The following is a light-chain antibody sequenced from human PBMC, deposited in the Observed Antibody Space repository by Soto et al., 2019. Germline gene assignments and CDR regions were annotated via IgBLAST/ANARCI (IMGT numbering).Light chain of an antibody. Sequence: QSALTQPASVSGSPGQSIAISCTGTSSDVGSYNLVTWYQQHPGKAPKLMIYEGTKRPSGVSNRFSGSKSGNTASLTISGRQAEDEADYYRCSSAGSSLYVFGSGTKLTVL. J-gene: IGLJ1*01. CDR2: EGT. V-gene: IGLV2-23*01. CDR3: CSSAGSSLYV. CDR1: SSDVGSYNL.